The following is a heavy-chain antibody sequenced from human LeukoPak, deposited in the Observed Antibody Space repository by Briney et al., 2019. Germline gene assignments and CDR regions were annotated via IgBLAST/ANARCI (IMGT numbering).Heavy chain of an antibody. CDR3: ARASHLDSSGDPLDAFDI. Sequence: ASVKVSCTASGYTFTSYAMHWVRQPPGQRLEWMGWINAGNGNTKYSQEFQGRVTITRDTSASTAYMELSSPRSEDMAVYYCARASHLDSSGDPLDAFDIWGQGTMVTVSS. V-gene: IGHV1-3*03. J-gene: IGHJ3*02. CDR2: INAGNGNT. CDR1: GYTFTSYA. D-gene: IGHD3-22*01.